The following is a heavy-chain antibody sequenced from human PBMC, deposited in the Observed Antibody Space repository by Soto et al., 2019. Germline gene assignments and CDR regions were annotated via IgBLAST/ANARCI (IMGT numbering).Heavy chain of an antibody. V-gene: IGHV2-26*01. D-gene: IGHD1-1*01. Sequence: QVTLKESGPVLVKPTETLTLTCTVSGFSLSNARMGVSWIRQPPGKALEWLAHIFSNDEKSYSTSLKSRLTIPKDTSKSQVVLTLTNMDPVDTATYYCARILFFRPGTTYYFDYWGQGTLVTVSS. CDR1: GFSLSNARMG. CDR2: IFSNDEK. CDR3: ARILFFRPGTTYYFDY. J-gene: IGHJ4*02.